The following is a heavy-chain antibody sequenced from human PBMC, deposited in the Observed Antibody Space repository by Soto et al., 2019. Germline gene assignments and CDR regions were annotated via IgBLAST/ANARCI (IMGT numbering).Heavy chain of an antibody. D-gene: IGHD3-22*01. V-gene: IGHV4-31*03. CDR3: ARTIYYYDSSGYYSSPVPNFDY. CDR1: SDSISRAGYY. Sequence: TPYITCPVSSDSISRAGYYWTWLRQNQGKCLELIGYIYYSGSTYYNPSLKSRVTISVDTSKNQFSLKLSSVTAADTAVYYCARTIYYYDSSGYYSSPVPNFDYWGQGTLVTVS. CDR2: IYYSGST. J-gene: IGHJ4*02.